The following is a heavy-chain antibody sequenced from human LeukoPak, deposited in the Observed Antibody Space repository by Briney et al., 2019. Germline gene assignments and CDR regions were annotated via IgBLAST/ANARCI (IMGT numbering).Heavy chain of an antibody. J-gene: IGHJ6*03. CDR3: AKVSSRHYYYYYTDV. V-gene: IGHV3-23*01. CDR2: ISGSGGST. Sequence: PGGSLRLSCAASGFTFGSYAMSWVRQAPGKGLEWVSAISGSGGSTYYADSVKGRFTISRDNSKNTLYLQMNSLRAEDTAVYYCAKVSSRHYYYYYTDVWGKGTTVTVSS. D-gene: IGHD6-6*01. CDR1: GFTFGSYA.